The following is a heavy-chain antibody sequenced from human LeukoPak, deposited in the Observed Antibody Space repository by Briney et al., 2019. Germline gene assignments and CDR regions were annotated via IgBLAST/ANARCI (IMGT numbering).Heavy chain of an antibody. Sequence: GGSLRLSCAASGFTFSSYAMSWVRQAPGKGLEWVSAISGSGGSTYYADSVKGRFTISRDNSKNTLYLQMNGLRAEDTAVYYCAKDRATYYYDSSGYYYMWGQGTLVTVSS. CDR3: AKDRATYYYDSSGYYYM. D-gene: IGHD3-22*01. CDR1: GFTFSSYA. V-gene: IGHV3-23*01. CDR2: ISGSGGST. J-gene: IGHJ4*02.